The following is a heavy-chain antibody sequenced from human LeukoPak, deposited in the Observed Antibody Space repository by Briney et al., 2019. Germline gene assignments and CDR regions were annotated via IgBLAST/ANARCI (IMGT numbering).Heavy chain of an antibody. CDR1: GGSIRSSYYY. CDR3: ARGIYDYGDYDWFDP. Sequence: SETLSLTCTVSGGSIRSSYYYWGWIRQPPGKGLEWIGSIYDSGSTYYNPSLKSRVTISVDTSKNQFSLKLNSVTAADTAVYYCARGIYDYGDYDWFDPWGQGTLVTVSS. J-gene: IGHJ5*02. V-gene: IGHV4-39*01. CDR2: IYDSGST. D-gene: IGHD4-17*01.